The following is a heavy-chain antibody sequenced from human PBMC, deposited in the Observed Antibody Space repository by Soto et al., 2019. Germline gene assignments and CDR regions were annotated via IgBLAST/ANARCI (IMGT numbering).Heavy chain of an antibody. Sequence: ASVKVSCKASGYTFTDYYMHWVRQAPGQGLEWMGWINPDSGGTKYAQKFQGRVTMTRDTSISTGYLQLSRLRSDDTAVYYCATLYQDVDNPEAFHIWGQGTTVTVSS. CDR1: GYTFTDYY. CDR2: INPDSGGT. J-gene: IGHJ3*02. V-gene: IGHV1-2*02. D-gene: IGHD1-1*01. CDR3: ATLYQDVDNPEAFHI.